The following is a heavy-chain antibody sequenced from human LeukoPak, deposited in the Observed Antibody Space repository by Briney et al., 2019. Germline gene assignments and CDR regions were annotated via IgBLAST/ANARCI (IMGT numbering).Heavy chain of an antibody. CDR2: IYHTGST. CDR3: ARQNPAAAGQGLDY. J-gene: IGHJ4*02. V-gene: IGHV4-59*08. D-gene: IGHD6-13*01. Sequence: PSETLSLTCTVSGGSIPNYYWSWVRQPPGKGLEWIGYIYHTGSTNYNPSLKSRVTLSVDTSKNQFSLRLTSVTATDTAVYYCARQNPAAAGQGLDYWGQGALVTVSS. CDR1: GGSIPNYY.